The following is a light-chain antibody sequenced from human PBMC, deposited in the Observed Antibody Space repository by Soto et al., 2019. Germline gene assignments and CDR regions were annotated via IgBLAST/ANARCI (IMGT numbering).Light chain of an antibody. CDR1: SGSIASRY. V-gene: IGLV6-57*04. CDR2: QDI. J-gene: IGLJ2*01. CDR3: QSYDTSNHVV. Sequence: NFMLTQPHSVSGSPGKTVTISCTRSSGSIASRYGQWYQQRPGSAPTTVIYQDIRRPSGVPDRFSGSIDTSSNSASLDISGLKTEDEADYYCQSYDTSNHVVFGGGTKLTVL.